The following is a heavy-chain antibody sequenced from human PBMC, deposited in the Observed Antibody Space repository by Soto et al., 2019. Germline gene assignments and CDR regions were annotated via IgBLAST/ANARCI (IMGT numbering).Heavy chain of an antibody. D-gene: IGHD1-1*01. Sequence: QLQLQESGSGLVRPSQTLSLTCAVSGGSISSGGYSWNWIRQPPGKGLEWLGYIYHSGSTLYNPSLKSRVTISVDKSTNQFSRKLSSVTAADTAVYYCARDQLEGNWFDPWGQGTLVTVSS. J-gene: IGHJ5*02. V-gene: IGHV4-30-2*01. CDR2: IYHSGST. CDR3: ARDQLEGNWFDP. CDR1: GGSISSGGYS.